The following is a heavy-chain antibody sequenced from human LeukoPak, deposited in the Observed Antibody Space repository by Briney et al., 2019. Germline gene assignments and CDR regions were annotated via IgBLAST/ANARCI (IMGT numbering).Heavy chain of an antibody. J-gene: IGHJ5*02. CDR3: AKRNCTGGSCYDGRGWFDP. CDR1: GFTFSTYG. CDR2: ITGSGGHT. V-gene: IGHV3-23*01. D-gene: IGHD2-15*01. Sequence: GGSLRLSCAASGFTFSTYGMSWVRQAPGKGLEWVSVITGSGGHTVYADSVKGRFTISRDNSNNTLYLQMNSLRSEDTAVYYCAKRNCTGGSCYDGRGWFDPWGQGTLVTVSS.